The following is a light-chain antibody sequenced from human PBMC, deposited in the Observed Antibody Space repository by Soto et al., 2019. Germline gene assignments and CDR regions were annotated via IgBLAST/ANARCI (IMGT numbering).Light chain of an antibody. CDR1: QTISTW. CDR3: QQYTNTNNPWM. Sequence: DIQVTQSPPTLSASVGDRVTITCRASQTISTWMAWYQQKPGKAPKLLVYDASTLQSGVASRFSGSGSGTEFTVMISGLPPDDSATYYCQQYTNTNNPWMFGQGTKVEI. CDR2: DAS. V-gene: IGKV1-5*01. J-gene: IGKJ1*01.